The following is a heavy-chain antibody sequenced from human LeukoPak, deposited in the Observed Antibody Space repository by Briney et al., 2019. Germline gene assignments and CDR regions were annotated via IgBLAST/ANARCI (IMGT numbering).Heavy chain of an antibody. J-gene: IGHJ4*02. D-gene: IGHD6-19*01. CDR2: ISGSGGST. V-gene: IGHV3-23*01. CDR3: AKVYSSGWSATPIDY. Sequence: GGSLRLSCAAFGFTFSSYAMSWVRQAPGKGLEWVSAISGSGGSTYYADSVKGRFTISRDNSKNTLYLQMNSLRAEDTAVYYCAKVYSSGWSATPIDYWGQGTLVTVSS. CDR1: GFTFSSYA.